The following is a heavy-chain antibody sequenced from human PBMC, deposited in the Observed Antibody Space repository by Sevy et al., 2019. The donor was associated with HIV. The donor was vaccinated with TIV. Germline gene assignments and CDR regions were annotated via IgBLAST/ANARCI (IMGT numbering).Heavy chain of an antibody. CDR2: IYYSGST. D-gene: IGHD2-8*01. J-gene: IGHJ4*02. V-gene: IGHV4-39*01. Sequence: SETLSLTCTVSGGSISSSSYYWGWIRQPPGKGLEWIGSIYYSGSTYYNPSLKSRVTISVDTSKNQFSLKLSSVTAAETAVYYCARRAVSGYCTNGVCYTDYFDYWGQGTLVTVSS. CDR1: GGSISSSSYY. CDR3: ARRAVSGYCTNGVCYTDYFDY.